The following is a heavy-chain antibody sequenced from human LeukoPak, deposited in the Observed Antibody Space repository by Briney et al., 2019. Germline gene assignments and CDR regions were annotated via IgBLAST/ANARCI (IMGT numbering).Heavy chain of an antibody. CDR3: ARDTGRTYPHTAFMDV. J-gene: IGHJ6*03. D-gene: IGHD3/OR15-3a*01. V-gene: IGHV1-2*02. CDR1: GYSFIDYY. Sequence: ASVNVSCKASGYSFIDYYMNWVRQAPGQELEWMGWINPNSGDTNYAQNFQGRVTMTRDTSIRAAYMELSRLRSDDTAVYYCARDTGRTYPHTAFMDVWGKGTTVTVSS. CDR2: INPNSGDT.